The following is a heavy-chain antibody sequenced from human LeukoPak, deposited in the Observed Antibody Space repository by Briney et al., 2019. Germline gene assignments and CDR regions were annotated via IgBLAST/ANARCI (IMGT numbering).Heavy chain of an antibody. CDR1: GYTFTSYG. D-gene: IGHD2-2*01. CDR3: ARDSGDCSSTSCYVFDY. Sequence: ASVTVSCTASGYTFTSYGISWVRQAPGQGNGWMGWISAYNGNTNYAQKLQGRVTMTTDTTTSTAYMELRSLRSDDTAVYYCARDSGDCSSTSCYVFDYWGQGTLVTVSS. J-gene: IGHJ4*02. V-gene: IGHV1-18*01. CDR2: ISAYNGNT.